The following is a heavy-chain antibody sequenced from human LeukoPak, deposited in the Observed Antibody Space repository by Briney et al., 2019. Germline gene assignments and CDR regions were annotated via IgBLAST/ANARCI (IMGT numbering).Heavy chain of an antibody. J-gene: IGHJ4*02. CDR3: ARGGSAAKYYLDS. V-gene: IGHV4-59*11. CDR2: IFYSGTT. Sequence: PSETLSLTCTVSNDSISPLYWGWIRQPPGKGLEFIGYIFYSGTTNFNPSLKSRVTLSVDTSRNQFSLRLNSVTAADTAVYYCARGGSAAKYYLDSGGQGTLVTVSS. CDR1: NDSISPLY. D-gene: IGHD6-13*01.